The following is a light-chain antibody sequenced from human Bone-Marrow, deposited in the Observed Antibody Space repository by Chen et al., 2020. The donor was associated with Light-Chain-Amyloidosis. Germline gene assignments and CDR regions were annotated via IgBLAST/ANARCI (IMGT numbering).Light chain of an antibody. J-gene: IGKJ4*01. CDR3: QQYGTSPLT. Sequence: EIVLTQSPGTLSLSPGEGANLSCRASQTISCNYLTWYQHKFGQAPRLLIYGSSSRATGIPDRFTGSGSGTDFTLTINRLEPEDFAMYYCQQYGTSPLTVGGGTKVEIK. CDR2: GSS. V-gene: IGKV3-20*01. CDR1: QTISCNY.